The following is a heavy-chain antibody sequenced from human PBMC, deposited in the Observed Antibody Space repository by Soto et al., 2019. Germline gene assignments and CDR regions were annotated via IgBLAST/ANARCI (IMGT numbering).Heavy chain of an antibody. CDR1: GGSFSGYY. D-gene: IGHD1-1*01. CDR2: INHSGST. CDR3: ARDNWDQYYYYYYGMDA. J-gene: IGHJ6*02. V-gene: IGHV4-34*01. Sequence: SETLSLTCAVYGGSFSGYYWSWIRQPPGKGLEWIGEINHSGSTNYNPSLKSRVTISVDTSKNQFSLKLGSVTAADTAVYYCARDNWDQYYYYYYGMDAWGQGTTVTVSS.